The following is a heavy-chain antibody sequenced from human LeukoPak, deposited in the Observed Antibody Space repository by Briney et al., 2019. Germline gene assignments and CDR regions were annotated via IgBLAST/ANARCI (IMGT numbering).Heavy chain of an antibody. CDR2: ISGSGGST. V-gene: IGHV3-23*01. CDR1: GFTFSSYA. CDR3: ARVGWELPRVYY. Sequence: GGSLRLSCAASGFTFSSYAMSWVRQAPGKGLEWVSAISGSGGSTYYADSVKGRFTISRDNAKNSLYLQMNSLRAEDTAVYYCARVGWELPRVYYWGQGTLVTVSS. D-gene: IGHD1-26*01. J-gene: IGHJ4*02.